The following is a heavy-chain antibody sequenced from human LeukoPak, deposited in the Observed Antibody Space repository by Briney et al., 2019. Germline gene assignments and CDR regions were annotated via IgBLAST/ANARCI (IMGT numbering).Heavy chain of an antibody. CDR3: AKAKGAYGDYYYYYMDV. Sequence: GGSLRLSCAASEFSFSNYAMNWVRQAPGKGVEWVSTISTGGGSTYYADSVKGRFTISRDNSKNTLYLQMNSLRADDTAIYYCAKAKGAYGDYYYYYMDVWGKGTTVAVSS. D-gene: IGHD4-17*01. CDR1: EFSFSNYA. J-gene: IGHJ6*03. CDR2: ISTGGGST. V-gene: IGHV3-23*01.